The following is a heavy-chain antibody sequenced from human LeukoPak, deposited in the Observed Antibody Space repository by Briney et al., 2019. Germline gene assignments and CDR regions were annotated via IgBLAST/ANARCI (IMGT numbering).Heavy chain of an antibody. J-gene: IGHJ4*02. CDR2: INPDGDGM. V-gene: IGHV3-7*01. D-gene: IGHD5-12*01. CDR1: GFTFSRSW. CDR3: AAWTDRGYSY. Sequence: GGSLRLSCTASGFTFSRSWMNSIRQAPGKGLEWVANINPDGDGMRFVDSVKGRFTMSRDNAQSSLHLQMNSLRVEDTAFYYCAAWTDRGYSYWGQGVLVTVSS.